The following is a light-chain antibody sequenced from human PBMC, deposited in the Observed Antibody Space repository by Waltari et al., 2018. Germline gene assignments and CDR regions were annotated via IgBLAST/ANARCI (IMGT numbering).Light chain of an antibody. Sequence: EIVLTQSPGTLSLSLGERATVSCRASQSVSRALAWYQQKPGQAPRLLIYGASTRATGLPDRFSGSGAGTDFSLTISRLDPDDFAVYYCQHYLRLPVTFGQGTTVEI. CDR1: QSVSRA. V-gene: IGKV3-20*01. J-gene: IGKJ1*01. CDR2: GAS. CDR3: QHYLRLPVT.